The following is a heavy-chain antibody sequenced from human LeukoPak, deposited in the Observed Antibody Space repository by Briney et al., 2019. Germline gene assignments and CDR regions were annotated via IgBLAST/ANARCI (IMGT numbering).Heavy chain of an antibody. D-gene: IGHD3-16*02. J-gene: IGHJ6*03. CDR3: ARVMGASWFFYLDV. CDR2: IFHRGIP. Sequence: PSETLSLTCDVSGNSISNNWWSWVRQSPGKGLEWIGEIFHRGIPNYNPSFESRVTMSVDTSKNQLSLNLNSVTAADTAVYYCARVMGASWFFYLDVWGKGTTVIISS. CDR1: GNSISNNW. V-gene: IGHV4/OR15-8*01.